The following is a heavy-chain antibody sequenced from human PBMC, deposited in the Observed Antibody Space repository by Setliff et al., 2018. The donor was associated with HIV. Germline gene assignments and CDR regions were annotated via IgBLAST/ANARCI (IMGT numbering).Heavy chain of an antibody. CDR2: IYYSGST. J-gene: IGHJ5*02. D-gene: IGHD3-22*01. Sequence: SETLSLTCTVPGGSINRSNYYWGWIRQPPGKGLEWIGNIYYSGSTYYNPSLKSRVTISVDTSENQFSLRLNSVTAADTAVYYCARYRYYYDSSGYGRWFDPWGQGTLVTVS. V-gene: IGHV4-39*01. CDR1: GGSINRSNYY. CDR3: ARYRYYYDSSGYGRWFDP.